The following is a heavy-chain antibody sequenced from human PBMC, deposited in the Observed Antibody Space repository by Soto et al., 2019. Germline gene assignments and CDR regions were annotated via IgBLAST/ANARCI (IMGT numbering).Heavy chain of an antibody. CDR2: ISDSGVST. CDR3: AKEDVGGYYYSDL. CDR1: GFTFSNYA. J-gene: IGHJ5*02. Sequence: GGSLRLSCAASGFTFSNYAMSWVRQAPGKGLEWVSSISDSGVSTYYADSVKGRFTISRDNSKNTLYLQMNSLRVEDTAVYYCAKEDVGGYYYSDLWGQGTLVTVSS. V-gene: IGHV3-23*01. D-gene: IGHD1-26*01.